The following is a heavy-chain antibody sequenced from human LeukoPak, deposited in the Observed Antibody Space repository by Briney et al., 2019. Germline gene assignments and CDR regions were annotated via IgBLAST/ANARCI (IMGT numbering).Heavy chain of an antibody. J-gene: IGHJ5*02. CDR1: GCTFSNYA. V-gene: IGHV3-23*01. CDR2: ISGSCVNT. Sequence: GGSLRLSCTASGCTFSNYAMSWVCKASGKGQGLVSTISGSCVNTYYSDSVKGRFTITKDNSKNTLYLQMNSLRAEDTAVYYCAKDIVRGDCSGGSCYPLDPWGQGALVTVSS. CDR3: AKDIVRGDCSGGSCYPLDP. D-gene: IGHD2-15*01.